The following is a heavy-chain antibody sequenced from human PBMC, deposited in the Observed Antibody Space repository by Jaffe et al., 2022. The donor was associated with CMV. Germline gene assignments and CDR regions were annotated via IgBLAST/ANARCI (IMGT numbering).Heavy chain of an antibody. D-gene: IGHD6-19*01. J-gene: IGHJ3*02. V-gene: IGHV3-21*01. Sequence: EVQLVESGGGLVKPGGSLRLSCAASGFTFSSYSMNWVRQAPGKGLEWVSSISSSSSYIYYADSVKGRFTISRDNAKNSLYLQMNSLRAEDTAVYYCARPRLSGDAFDIWGQGTMVTVSS. CDR2: ISSSSSYI. CDR3: ARPRLSGDAFDI. CDR1: GFTFSSYS.